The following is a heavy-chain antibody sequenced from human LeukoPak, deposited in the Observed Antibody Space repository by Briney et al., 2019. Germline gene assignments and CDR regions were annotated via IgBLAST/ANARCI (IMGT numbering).Heavy chain of an antibody. Sequence: SETLSLTCTVSGGSISSGSYYWSWIRQPAGKGLEWIGRIYTSGSTNYNPSLKSRVTIAVDTSKNQVSLKLTSVTAADTAVYYCARSGYSYGPSYWYFDLWGRGTLVTVSS. CDR2: IYTSGST. CDR1: GGSISSGSYY. CDR3: ARSGYSYGPSYWYFDL. D-gene: IGHD5-18*01. V-gene: IGHV4-61*02. J-gene: IGHJ2*01.